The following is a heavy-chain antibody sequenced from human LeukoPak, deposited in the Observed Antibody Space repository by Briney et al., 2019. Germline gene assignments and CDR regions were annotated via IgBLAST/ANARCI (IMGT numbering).Heavy chain of an antibody. D-gene: IGHD3-3*01. Sequence: GASVKVSCKASGGTFSSYTISWVRQAPGQGLEWMGRIIPILGIANYAQKFQGRVTITADKSTSTAYMELSSLRSEDTAVYYCAASPLGPLEWLNWFDPWGQGTLVTVSS. CDR3: AASPLGPLEWLNWFDP. J-gene: IGHJ5*02. CDR2: IIPILGIA. V-gene: IGHV1-69*02. CDR1: GGTFSSYT.